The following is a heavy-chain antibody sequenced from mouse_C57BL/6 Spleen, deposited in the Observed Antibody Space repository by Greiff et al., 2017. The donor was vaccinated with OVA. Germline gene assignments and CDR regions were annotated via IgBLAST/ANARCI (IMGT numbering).Heavy chain of an antibody. J-gene: IGHJ2*01. CDR1: GYTFTGYW. V-gene: IGHV1-9*01. CDR3: ARCPGFTTEKDRGFDY. Sequence: LVESGAELMKPGASVKLSCKATGYTFTGYWIEWVKQRPGHGLEWIGEILPGSGSTNYNEKFKGKATFTADTSSNTAYMQLSSLTTEDSAIYYCARCPGFTTEKDRGFDYWGKGTTLTVSS. CDR2: ILPGSGST. D-gene: IGHD1-1*01.